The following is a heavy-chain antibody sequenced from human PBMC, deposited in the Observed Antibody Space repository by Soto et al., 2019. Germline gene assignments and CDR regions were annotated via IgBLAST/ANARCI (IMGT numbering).Heavy chain of an antibody. V-gene: IGHV4-39*01. CDR3: AAVGYDYGSRDYYGMDV. D-gene: IGHD3-10*01. J-gene: IGHJ6*02. Sequence: SETLSLTCTVSGGSISSSSYYWGWIRQPPGKGLEWIGSIYYSGSTYYNPSLKSRVTISVDTSKNQFSLKLSSVTAADTAVYYCAAVGYDYGSRDYYGMDVWGQGTTVTVS. CDR1: GGSISSSSYY. CDR2: IYYSGST.